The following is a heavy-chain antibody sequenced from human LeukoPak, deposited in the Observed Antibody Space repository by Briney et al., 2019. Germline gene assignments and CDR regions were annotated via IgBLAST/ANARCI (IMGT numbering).Heavy chain of an antibody. V-gene: IGHV3-23*01. Sequence: PGGSLRLSCAASGFSFSIYAMTWVRQAPGQGLEWVAAITGSGRNTYYADPVLGPFTIATDNVNNSLYLHINSLRGELSAFCCCGSLPRGPTGYLGYGGEDYWGEGTLVTVSS. D-gene: IGHD5-12*01. CDR2: ITGSGRNT. CDR3: GSLPRGPTGYLGYGGEDY. J-gene: IGHJ4*02. CDR1: GFSFSIYA.